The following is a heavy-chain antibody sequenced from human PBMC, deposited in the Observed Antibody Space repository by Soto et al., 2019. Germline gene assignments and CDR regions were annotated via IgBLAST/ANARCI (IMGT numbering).Heavy chain of an antibody. Sequence: SETLSLTCAVYGGSFSGYYWSWIRQPPGKGLEWIGEINHSGSTNYNPSLKSRVTISVDTSKNQFSLKLSSVTAEDTAVYYCAKADRIAVAGTLGYWGQGTLVTVSS. CDR1: GGSFSGYY. CDR2: INHSGST. V-gene: IGHV4-34*01. J-gene: IGHJ4*02. CDR3: AKADRIAVAGTLGY. D-gene: IGHD6-19*01.